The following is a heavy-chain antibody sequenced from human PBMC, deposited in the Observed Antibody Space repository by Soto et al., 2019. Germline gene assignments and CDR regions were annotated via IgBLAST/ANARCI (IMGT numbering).Heavy chain of an antibody. D-gene: IGHD6-6*01. Sequence: EVQLLESGEILVQPGGSLRLACAASGFTFSGYGMNWVRQAPGKGLEWVSSISDSGGSTYYADSVRGRFTISRDNSKNTLYLQMNSLRDEDTALYFCAKRVAYSSSTRYFDHWGPGTLVTVSS. CDR3: AKRVAYSSSTRYFDH. V-gene: IGHV3-23*01. J-gene: IGHJ4*02. CDR2: ISDSGGST. CDR1: GFTFSGYG.